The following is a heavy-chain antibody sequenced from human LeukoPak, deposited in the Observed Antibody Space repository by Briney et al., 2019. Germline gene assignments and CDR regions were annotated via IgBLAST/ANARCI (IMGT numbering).Heavy chain of an antibody. CDR2: IGGDGSST. CDR1: GFTFDDYA. D-gene: IGHD1-14*01. Sequence: GGSLRLSCAASGFTFDDYAMHWVRQAPGKGLEWVSLIGGDGSSTNYADSVKGRFTISRDNSENSLYLQMNSLRTGDTALYYCAKEVANAGLDCWGQGTLVTVSS. J-gene: IGHJ4*02. CDR3: AKEVANAGLDC. V-gene: IGHV3-43*02.